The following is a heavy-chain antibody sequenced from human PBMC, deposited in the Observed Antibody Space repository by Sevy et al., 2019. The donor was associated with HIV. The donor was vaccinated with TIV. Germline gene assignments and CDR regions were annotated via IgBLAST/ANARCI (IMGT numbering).Heavy chain of an antibody. CDR2: ISSNGGRT. CDR3: VKSAYYYGSGSYGALMDV. J-gene: IGHJ6*02. CDR1: GFTFSSYA. V-gene: IGHV3-64D*06. D-gene: IGHD3-10*01. Sequence: GGSLRLSCSASGFTFSSYAMHWVRQAPGKGLEYVSAISSNGGRTYYADSVKGRFTISRDNSKNTLYLQMSSLRAEDTAVYYCVKSAYYYGSGSYGALMDVWGQGTTVTVSS.